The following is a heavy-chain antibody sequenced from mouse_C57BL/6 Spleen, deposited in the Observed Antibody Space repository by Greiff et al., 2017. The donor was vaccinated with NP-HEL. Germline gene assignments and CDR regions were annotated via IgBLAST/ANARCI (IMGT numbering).Heavy chain of an antibody. CDR3: ARWGTAQATYAMDY. CDR1: GYAFSSSW. V-gene: IGHV1-82*01. J-gene: IGHJ4*01. CDR2: IYPGDGDT. D-gene: IGHD3-2*02. Sequence: QVHVKQSGPELVKPGASVKISCKASGYAFSSSWMNWVKQRPGKGLEWIGRIYPGDGDTNYNGKFKGKATLTADKSSSTAYMQLSSLTSEDSAVYFCARWGTAQATYAMDYWGQGTSVTVSS.